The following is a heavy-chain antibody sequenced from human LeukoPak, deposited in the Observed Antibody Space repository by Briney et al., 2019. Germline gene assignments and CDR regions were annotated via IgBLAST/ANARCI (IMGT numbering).Heavy chain of an antibody. D-gene: IGHD1-26*01. CDR2: ISSNGGST. V-gene: IGHV3-64D*09. CDR3: VKGAGGSGSYYFYYFDY. CDR1: GFTFSSYA. Sequence: GGSLRLSCSASGFTFSSYAMHWARQAPGKGLEYVSAISSNGGSTYYADSVKGRFTISRDNSKNTLYLQMSSLRAEDTAVYYCVKGAGGSGSYYFYYFDYWGQGTLVTVSS. J-gene: IGHJ4*02.